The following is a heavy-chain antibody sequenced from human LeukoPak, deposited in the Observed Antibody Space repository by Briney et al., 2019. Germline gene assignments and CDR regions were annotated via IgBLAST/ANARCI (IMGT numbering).Heavy chain of an antibody. Sequence: ASVRVSCKVSGYTLTELSMHWVRQAPGKGLEWMGGFDPEDGETIYAQKFQGSVTMTDDTSTDTAYMELSSLRSEDTAVYYCAAFVGRWGDSDYWGKRTLVTVSS. J-gene: IGHJ4*02. CDR1: GYTLTELS. V-gene: IGHV1-24*01. D-gene: IGHD3-3*02. CDR2: FDPEDGET. CDR3: AAFVGRWGDSDY.